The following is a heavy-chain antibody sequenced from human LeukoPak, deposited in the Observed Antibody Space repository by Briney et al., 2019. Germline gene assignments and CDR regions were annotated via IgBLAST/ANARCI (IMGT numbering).Heavy chain of an antibody. V-gene: IGHV4-38-2*01. Sequence: PSETLSLTCAVSGYPISSGYYWGWIRQPPGKGLEWIGSIYHSGSTYYNPSLKRRVTISVDTSKNQFSLKLSSVTAADTAVYYCARIRIVGATVDYWGQGTLVTVSS. J-gene: IGHJ4*02. CDR1: GYPISSGYY. CDR2: IYHSGST. CDR3: ARIRIVGATVDY. D-gene: IGHD1-26*01.